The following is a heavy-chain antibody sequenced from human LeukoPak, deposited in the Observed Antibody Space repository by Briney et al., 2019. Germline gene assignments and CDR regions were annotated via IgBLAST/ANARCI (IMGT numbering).Heavy chain of an antibody. CDR1: GLTFSSYA. CDR2: ISYEGNNK. J-gene: IGHJ4*02. V-gene: IGHV3-30-3*01. D-gene: IGHD2-2*01. CDR3: AREKGGQLYYFAC. Sequence: PGRALILSCAASGLTFSSYAMDWVRQAPGKGLEWVPVISYEGNNKYYADSVKGRFTISRENSKTPLYLQMTSRRAEDTAVYYSAREKGGQLYYFACGGQGSLATVS.